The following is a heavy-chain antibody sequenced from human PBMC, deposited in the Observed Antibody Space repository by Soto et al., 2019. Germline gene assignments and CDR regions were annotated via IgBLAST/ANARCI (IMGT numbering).Heavy chain of an antibody. V-gene: IGHV1-69*06. D-gene: IGHD5-12*01. J-gene: IGHJ4*02. CDR3: ARSRDGYNYARHY. CDR2: IIPIFGTA. CDR1: GGTFSSYA. Sequence: QVQLVQSGAEVKKPGSSVKVSCKASGGTFSSYAISWVRQAPGQGLEWMGGIIPIFGTANYAQKFQGRVTITADKSRSKAYMEMRSLRSEDAAVYYCARSRDGYNYARHYWGQGTLVTVSS.